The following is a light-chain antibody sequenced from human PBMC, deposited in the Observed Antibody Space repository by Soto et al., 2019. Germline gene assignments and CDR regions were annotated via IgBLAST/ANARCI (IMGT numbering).Light chain of an antibody. CDR1: QGISND. CDR3: LQDYSFPLT. V-gene: IGKV1-6*01. CDR2: AAY. Sequence: AIQMTQSPSSLSASVGDRVTITCRASQGISNDLVWYQHKPGKAPKLLIYAAYNLHSGVPSRFSGSGSGADFTLTISTLQTEDLATYYCLQDYSFPLTFGGGTKVDIK. J-gene: IGKJ4*01.